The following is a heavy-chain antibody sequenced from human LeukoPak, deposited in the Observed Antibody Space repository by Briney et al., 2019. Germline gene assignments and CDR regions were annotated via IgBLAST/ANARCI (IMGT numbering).Heavy chain of an antibody. V-gene: IGHV1-18*01. D-gene: IGHD6-19*01. CDR2: ISAHNNT. CDR3: AQGSGWYDF. J-gene: IGHJ5*01. CDR1: VYSFTSYG. Sequence: ASVKVSCKASVYSFTSYGMTWGRQPPGPGHEWIGWISAHNNTNYAQNLQGRVTMTTHTSTSTGYKEQRSLRPDDTAVYYCAQGSGWYDFWGQGTLVTVSS.